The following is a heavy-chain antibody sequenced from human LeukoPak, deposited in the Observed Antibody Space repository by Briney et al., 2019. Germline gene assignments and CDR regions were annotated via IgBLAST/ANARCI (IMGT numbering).Heavy chain of an antibody. J-gene: IGHJ2*01. CDR3: ARDGSGFSPYWYFDL. Sequence: RASVKVSCKASGFVFTGYYMHWVRQAPGQGLEWMGWMNPGTGTTKYSQKFQGRVTMSRDTSSTTAYMELNRLTSDDTAVYYCARDGSGFSPYWYFDLWGRGTLVTLSS. D-gene: IGHD3-3*01. CDR1: GFVFTGYY. CDR2: MNPGTGTT. V-gene: IGHV1-2*02.